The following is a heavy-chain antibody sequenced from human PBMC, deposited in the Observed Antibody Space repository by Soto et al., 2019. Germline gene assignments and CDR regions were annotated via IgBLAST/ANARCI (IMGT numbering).Heavy chain of an antibody. CDR3: AIDRGPRRQWLIGAFDN. CDR2: ISYDGTKT. Sequence: QVQLVESGGGVVQPGRSLRVSCAASGFTFSIYAMHWVRQAPGTGLEWVAVISYDGTKTYYADSVKGRFTISRDNSKNTVYRQMNSLRDEETAVYCCAIDRGPRRQWLIGAFDNWGQGTLVTVSP. CDR1: GFTFSIYA. J-gene: IGHJ4*02. D-gene: IGHD6-19*01. V-gene: IGHV3-30*03.